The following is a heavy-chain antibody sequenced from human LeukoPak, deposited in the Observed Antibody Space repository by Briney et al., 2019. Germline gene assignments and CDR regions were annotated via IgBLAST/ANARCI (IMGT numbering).Heavy chain of an antibody. D-gene: IGHD1-26*01. V-gene: IGHV1-8*01. CDR3: ARGASIVGATSNWFDP. CDR1: GYTFTSYD. Sequence: GASVKVSCKASGYTFTSYDINWVRPATGQGLEWMGWMNPNSGNTGYAQKFQGRVTMTRNTSISTAYMELSSLRSEDTAVYYCARGASIVGATSNWFDPWGQGTLVTVSS. J-gene: IGHJ5*02. CDR2: MNPNSGNT.